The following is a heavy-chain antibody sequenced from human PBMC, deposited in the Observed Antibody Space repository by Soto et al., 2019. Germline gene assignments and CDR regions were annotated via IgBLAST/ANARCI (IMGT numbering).Heavy chain of an antibody. CDR2: ISGSGGST. J-gene: IGHJ4*02. V-gene: IGHV3-23*01. D-gene: IGHD6-19*01. Sequence: EVQLLESGGGLVQPVGSLRLSCAASGFTFSNYAISWVRQAPGKGLEWVSIISGSGGSTYYADSVKGRFIISRDNSKNTLYLQMNSLRAEDTAVYYCASRSSGWYFDYWGQGTLVTVSS. CDR1: GFTFSNYA. CDR3: ASRSSGWYFDY.